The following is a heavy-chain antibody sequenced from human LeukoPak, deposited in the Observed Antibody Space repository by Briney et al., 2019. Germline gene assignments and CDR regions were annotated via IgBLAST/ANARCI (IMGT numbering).Heavy chain of an antibody. J-gene: IGHJ6*03. V-gene: IGHV4-39*07. Sequence: SETLSLTCTVSGVSISSSNSYWGWIRQPPGKGLEWIGSIYYSGNTYYNASLKSQVSISIDTSKNQFSLKLSSVTAADTAVYYCARVAYDYGDYLNYYYYMDVWGKGTTVTISS. CDR3: ARVAYDYGDYLNYYYYMDV. D-gene: IGHD4-17*01. CDR1: GVSISSSNSY. CDR2: IYYSGNT.